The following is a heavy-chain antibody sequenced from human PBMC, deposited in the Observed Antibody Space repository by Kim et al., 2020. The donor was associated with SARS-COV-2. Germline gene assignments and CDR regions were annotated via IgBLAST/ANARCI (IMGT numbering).Heavy chain of an antibody. CDR1: GGSFSDYY. V-gene: IGHV4-34*01. J-gene: IGHJ4*02. Sequence: SETLSLTCAVYGGSFSDYYWTWIRQPPEKGLEWIGEINDSEGTNYNPSLKRRVTMSVDMSKNQISLELSSVTAADTAVYFCARGGGNSGYYFDNWGQGTLVTVSS. D-gene: IGHD3-22*01. CDR3: ARGGGNSGYYFDN. CDR2: INDSEGT.